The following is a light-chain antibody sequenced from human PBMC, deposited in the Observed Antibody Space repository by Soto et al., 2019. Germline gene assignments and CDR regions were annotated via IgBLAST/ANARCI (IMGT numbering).Light chain of an antibody. CDR1: SGHSSYI. V-gene: IGLV4-60*03. CDR3: ENWDSNTHVV. CDR2: LEGSGSY. J-gene: IGLJ2*01. Sequence: QLVLTQSSSASASLGSSVKLTCTLSSGHSSYIIAWHQQQPEKAPRYLMKLEGSGSYSKGSDVPDRFSGSSSGADRYLTTSNHQSEEEADYYCENWDSNTHVVFGGGTKLTVL.